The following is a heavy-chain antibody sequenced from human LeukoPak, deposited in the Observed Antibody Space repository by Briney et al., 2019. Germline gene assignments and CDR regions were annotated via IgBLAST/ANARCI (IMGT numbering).Heavy chain of an antibody. CDR2: ISYDGSNK. CDR3: ARNYGSSCYYGTAYYYGMDV. V-gene: IGHV3-30*04. Sequence: GGSLRLSCAASGFTFSSYAMHWVRQAPGKGLEWVAVISYDGSNKYYADSVKGRFTISRDNSKNTLYLQMNSLRAEDTAVYYCARNYGSSCYYGTAYYYGMDVWGQGTTVTVSS. D-gene: IGHD3-22*01. J-gene: IGHJ6*02. CDR1: GFTFSSYA.